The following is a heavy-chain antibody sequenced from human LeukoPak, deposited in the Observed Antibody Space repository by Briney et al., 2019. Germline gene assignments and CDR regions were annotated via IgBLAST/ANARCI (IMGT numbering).Heavy chain of an antibody. V-gene: IGHV1-69*13. J-gene: IGHJ4*02. CDR1: GGTFSSYA. CDR3: ARGRPGYSFPLGY. CDR2: IIPIFGTA. D-gene: IGHD5-18*01. Sequence: ASVKVSCKASGGTFSSYAISWVRQAPGQGLEWMGGIIPIFGTANYAQKFQGRVTITADESTSTAYMGLSSLRSEDTAVYYCARGRPGYSFPLGYWGQGTLVTVSS.